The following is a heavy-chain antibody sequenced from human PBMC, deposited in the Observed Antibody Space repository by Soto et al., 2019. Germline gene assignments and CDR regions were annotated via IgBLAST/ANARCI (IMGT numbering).Heavy chain of an antibody. CDR2: FDPEDGET. V-gene: IGHV1-24*01. D-gene: IGHD6-13*01. CDR1: GYTLTELS. CDR3: QAVVYRSSWIGGSAP. J-gene: IGHJ5*02. Sequence: ASVKVSCKVSGYTLTELSMHWVRQAPGKGLEWMGGFDPEDGETIYAQKFQGRVTMTEDTSTDTAYMELSSLRSEDTAVFYCQAVVYRSSWIGGSAPWGQGTLVTVSS.